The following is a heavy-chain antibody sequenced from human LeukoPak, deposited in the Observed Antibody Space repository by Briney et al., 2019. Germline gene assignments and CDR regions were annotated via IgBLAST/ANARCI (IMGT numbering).Heavy chain of an antibody. CDR3: ARGGKHSSGWYRAFDI. V-gene: IGHV3-30-3*01. D-gene: IGHD6-19*01. J-gene: IGHJ3*02. Sequence: PGGSLRLSCAASGFTFSSYAMHWVRQAPGKGLEWVAVISYDGSNKYYADSVKGRFTVSRDNSKNTLYLQMNSLRAEDTAVYYCARGGKHSSGWYRAFDIWGQGTMVTVSS. CDR2: ISYDGSNK. CDR1: GFTFSSYA.